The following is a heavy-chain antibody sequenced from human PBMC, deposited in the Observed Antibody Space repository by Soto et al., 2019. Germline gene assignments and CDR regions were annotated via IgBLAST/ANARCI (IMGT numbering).Heavy chain of an antibody. J-gene: IGHJ5*02. Sequence: SETLSLTCAVSGYSISSGYYWGWIRQPPGKGLEWIGSIYHSGSTYYNPSLKSRVTISVDTSKNQFSLKLSSVTAADTAVYYCAREGDYGSGSFNWFDPCGQGTLVTVSS. CDR3: AREGDYGSGSFNWFDP. CDR2: IYHSGST. CDR1: GYSISSGYY. V-gene: IGHV4-38-2*02. D-gene: IGHD3-10*01.